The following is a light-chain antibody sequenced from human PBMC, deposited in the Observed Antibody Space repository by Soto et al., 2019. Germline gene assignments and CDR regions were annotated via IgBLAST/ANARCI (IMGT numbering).Light chain of an antibody. Sequence: SYELTQPPSVSVCPGQTASITCSGDKLGDKYACWYQQKPGQSPVLVIYQDSKRPSGIPERFSGSNSGNTATLTISGTQAMDEADYYCQAWDSSTVVFGTGTKVTVL. CDR2: QDS. CDR3: QAWDSSTVV. CDR1: KLGDKY. V-gene: IGLV3-1*01. J-gene: IGLJ1*01.